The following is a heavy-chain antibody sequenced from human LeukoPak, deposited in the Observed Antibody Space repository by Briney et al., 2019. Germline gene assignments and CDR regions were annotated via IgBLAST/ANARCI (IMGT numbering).Heavy chain of an antibody. Sequence: GGSLRLSCAASGFTFSSYAMSWVRQAPGKGLEWVSAISGSGGSTYYADSVKGRFTISRDDSKNTLYLQMNSLRAEDTAVYYCARAPRSSGYYYPFDYWGQGTLVTVSS. D-gene: IGHD3-22*01. CDR1: GFTFSSYA. J-gene: IGHJ4*02. V-gene: IGHV3-23*01. CDR2: ISGSGGST. CDR3: ARAPRSSGYYYPFDY.